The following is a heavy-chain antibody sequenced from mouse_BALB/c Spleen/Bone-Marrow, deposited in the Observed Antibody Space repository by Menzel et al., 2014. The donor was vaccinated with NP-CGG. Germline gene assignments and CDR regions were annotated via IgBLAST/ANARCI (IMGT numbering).Heavy chain of an antibody. J-gene: IGHJ1*01. Sequence: VQLQQSGPDLVKPSQSLSLTCTVTDYSITSGYSWHWIRQFPGNKLEWMGYIHHSGSTNYNPSLRSRISITRDTSKNQFFLHLNSVTTEDTATYYCTSYGNYWYFDVWGAGTTVPVSS. CDR2: IHHSGST. CDR1: DYSITSGYS. D-gene: IGHD2-1*01. V-gene: IGHV3-1*02. CDR3: TSYGNYWYFDV.